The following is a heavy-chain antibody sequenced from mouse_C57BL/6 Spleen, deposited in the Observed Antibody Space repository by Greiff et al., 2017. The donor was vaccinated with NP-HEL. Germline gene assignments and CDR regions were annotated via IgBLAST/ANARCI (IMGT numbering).Heavy chain of an antibody. CDR1: GYTFTSYW. D-gene: IGHD3-2*02. Sequence: QVQLQQPGAELVKPGASVKLSCKASGYTFTSYWMQWVKQRPGQGLEWIGEIDPSDSYTNYNQKFKGKATLTVDTSSSTAYMQLSSLTSEDSAVYYCARGGGSGNYWGQGTSVTVSS. V-gene: IGHV1-50*01. J-gene: IGHJ4*01. CDR3: ARGGGSGNY. CDR2: IDPSDSYT.